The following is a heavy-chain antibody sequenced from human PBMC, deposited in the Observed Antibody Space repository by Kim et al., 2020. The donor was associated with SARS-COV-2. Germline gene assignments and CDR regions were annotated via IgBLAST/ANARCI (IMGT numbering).Heavy chain of an antibody. J-gene: IGHJ3*02. D-gene: IGHD3-22*01. CDR1: GFTFSSYG. V-gene: IGHV3-33*01. Sequence: GGSLRLSCAASGFTFSSYGMHWVRQAPGKGLEWVAVIWYDGSNKYYADSVKGRFTISRDNSKNTLYLQMNSLRAEDTAVYYCARETYYYDSSGYYYSDAFDIWGQGTMVTVSS. CDR3: ARETYYYDSSGYYYSDAFDI. CDR2: IWYDGSNK.